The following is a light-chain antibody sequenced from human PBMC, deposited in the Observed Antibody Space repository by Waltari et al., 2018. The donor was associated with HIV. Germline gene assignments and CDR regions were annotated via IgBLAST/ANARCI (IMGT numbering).Light chain of an antibody. V-gene: IGLV1-40*01. CDR3: QSYDSSLGGSRV. Sequence: QSVLTQPPSVSGAPGLRVTISCTVSSSHIGAGFDVHRYQQVPGTAPKPLIYGNINRPSGFPDRFSGAKSGASASLAITGVQADDKADYYCQSYDSSLGGSRVFGTGTKVTVL. CDR2: GNI. J-gene: IGLJ1*01. CDR1: SSHIGAGFD.